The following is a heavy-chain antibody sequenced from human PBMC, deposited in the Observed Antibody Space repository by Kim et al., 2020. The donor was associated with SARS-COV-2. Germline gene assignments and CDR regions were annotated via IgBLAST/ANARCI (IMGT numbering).Heavy chain of an antibody. J-gene: IGHJ4*02. CDR1: GGSFSGYY. CDR2: INHSGST. CDR3: ARGRRLLRYFDY. D-gene: IGHD2-21*02. V-gene: IGHV4-34*01. Sequence: SETLSLTCAVYGGSFSGYYWSWIRQPPGKGLEWIGEINHSGSTNYNPSLKSRVTISVDTSKNQFSLKLSSVTAADTAVYYCARGRRLLRYFDYWGQGTLVTVSS.